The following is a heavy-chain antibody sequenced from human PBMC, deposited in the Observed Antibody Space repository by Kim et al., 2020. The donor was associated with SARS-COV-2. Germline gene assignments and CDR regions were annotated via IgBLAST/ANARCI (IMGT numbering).Heavy chain of an antibody. D-gene: IGHD2-2*01. CDR2: INTNTGNP. CDR3: ARDRGQYCSSTSCYGRGYGMDV. Sequence: ASVKVSCKASGYTFTSYAMNWVRQAPGQGLEWMGWINTNTGNPTYAQGFTGRFVFSLDTSVSTAYLQISSLKAEDTAVYYCARDRGQYCSSTSCYGRGYGMDVWGQGTTGTVSS. J-gene: IGHJ6*02. V-gene: IGHV7-4-1*02. CDR1: GYTFTSYA.